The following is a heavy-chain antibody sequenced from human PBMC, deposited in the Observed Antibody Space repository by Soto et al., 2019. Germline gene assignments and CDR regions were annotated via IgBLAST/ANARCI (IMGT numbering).Heavy chain of an antibody. D-gene: IGHD1-1*01. V-gene: IGHV1-18*01. Sequence: ASVKVSCKASGYTFTSYGISWVRQAPGQGLEWMGWISAYNGNTNYAQKLQGRVTMTTDTSTSTAYMELRSLRSDDTAVYYCARALLQYYYYYYGMDVWGQGTTVTVSS. CDR2: ISAYNGNT. J-gene: IGHJ6*02. CDR3: ARALLQYYYYYYGMDV. CDR1: GYTFTSYG.